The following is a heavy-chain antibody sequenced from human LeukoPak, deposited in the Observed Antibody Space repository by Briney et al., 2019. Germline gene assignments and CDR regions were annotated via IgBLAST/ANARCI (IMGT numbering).Heavy chain of an antibody. D-gene: IGHD6-13*01. Sequence: GGSLRLSCAASGFRFSSYWMTWVRQAPGKGLEWVATIKQYGSEKYYVDSVKGRFTISRDDAKKSLFLQMDSLRLGDTAVYYCARAAEISALDHWGRGTLVTVSS. J-gene: IGHJ4*02. CDR1: GFRFSSYW. V-gene: IGHV3-7*05. CDR3: ARAAEISALDH. CDR2: IKQYGSEK.